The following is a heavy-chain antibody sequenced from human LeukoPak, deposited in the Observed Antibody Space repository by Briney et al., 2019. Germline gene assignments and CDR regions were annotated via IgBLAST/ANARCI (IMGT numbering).Heavy chain of an antibody. D-gene: IGHD1-26*01. CDR3: ARQGRWELIYYYYMDV. CDR2: IYTSGST. J-gene: IGHJ6*03. V-gene: IGHV4-4*07. CDR1: GGSISSYY. Sequence: SETLSLTCTVSGGSISSYYWSWIRQPAGKGLEWIGRIYTSGSTNYNPSLKSRVTMSVDTSKNQFSLKLSSVTAADTAVYYCARQGRWELIYYYYMDVWGKGTTVTVSS.